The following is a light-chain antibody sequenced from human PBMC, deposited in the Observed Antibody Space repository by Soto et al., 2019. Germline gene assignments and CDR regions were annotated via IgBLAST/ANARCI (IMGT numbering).Light chain of an antibody. Sequence: DIQMTQSPSSLSASVGDSVTITCRASQDISNYLAWYQQRPGKVPQLLIYAASTLQSGVPSRFSGSGSGTDFTLTISGLQLEDAAIYYCQRYKSASTFGQGTRLEIK. J-gene: IGKJ5*01. V-gene: IGKV1-27*01. CDR3: QRYKSAST. CDR1: QDISNY. CDR2: AAS.